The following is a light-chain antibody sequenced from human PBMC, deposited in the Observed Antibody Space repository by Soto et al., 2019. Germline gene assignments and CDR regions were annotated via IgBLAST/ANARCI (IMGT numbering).Light chain of an antibody. Sequence: QSVLTQFASVSGSPGQSITISCTGTSIDVGAYNYVSWYQQHPDKAPKPLIYEVGNRPSGVSFRFSGSKSGNTASLTISGLQAEDEADYYCSSYTARGTRVFGTGTKVTVL. CDR1: SIDVGAYNY. J-gene: IGLJ1*01. V-gene: IGLV2-14*01. CDR2: EVG. CDR3: SSYTARGTRV.